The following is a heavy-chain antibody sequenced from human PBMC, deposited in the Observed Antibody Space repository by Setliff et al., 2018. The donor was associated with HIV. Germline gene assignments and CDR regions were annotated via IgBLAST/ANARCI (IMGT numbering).Heavy chain of an antibody. J-gene: IGHJ5*01. CDR1: GFTFSNCW. CDR2: INTDGSRA. V-gene: IGHV3-74*03. Sequence: GGSLSLACAASGFTFSNCWMHWVRQAPGKGLVWVSRINTDGSRATYADSVKGRFTNSRDNAKNTLYLQMDSLRAEDTAVYYCARGGANPSWFDSWGQGTLVTVSS. D-gene: IGHD3-16*01. CDR3: ARGGANPSWFDS.